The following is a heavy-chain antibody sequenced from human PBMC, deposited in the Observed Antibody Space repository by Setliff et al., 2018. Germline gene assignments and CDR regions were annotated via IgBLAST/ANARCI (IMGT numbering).Heavy chain of an antibody. D-gene: IGHD3-10*01. J-gene: IGHJ5*02. CDR3: TTDGPVLNGDYIS. CDR1: GASISTTYYY. CDR2: IYQNGIT. V-gene: IGHV4-39*07. Sequence: SETLSLTCSVSGASISTTYYYWDWIRQSPEKGLEWIGTIYQNGITYYNPSVKSRVTISVDKSKNQFSLRLRSVTAADTTVYYCTTDGPVLNGDYISWGQGTLVTVSS.